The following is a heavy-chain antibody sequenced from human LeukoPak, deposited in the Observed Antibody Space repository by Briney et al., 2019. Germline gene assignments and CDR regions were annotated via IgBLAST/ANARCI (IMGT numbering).Heavy chain of an antibody. J-gene: IGHJ4*02. CDR1: GFTFSNHA. V-gene: IGHV3-23*01. Sequence: GASLRLSCVASGFTFSNHAMSWVRQAPGKGLEWVSAITGSGTNRYYADSLKGRFTTSRDNSKNTVFLQMNSLRREDTAIYYCVIWGDYDVLTGYYVPDYWGQGTLVTVAS. D-gene: IGHD3-9*01. CDR3: VIWGDYDVLTGYYVPDY. CDR2: ITGSGTNR.